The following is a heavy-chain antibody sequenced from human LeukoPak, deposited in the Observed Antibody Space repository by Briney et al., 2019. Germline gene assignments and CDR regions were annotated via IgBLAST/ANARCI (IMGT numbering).Heavy chain of an antibody. J-gene: IGHJ6*02. CDR1: GGSISSYY. Sequence: TSETLSLTCTVSGGSISSYYWSWIRQPPGKGLEWIGYIYYSGSTNYNPSLKSRVTIPVDTSKNQFSLKLSSVTAADTAVYYCARGGYCSGGSCYYYGMDVWGQGTTVTVSS. CDR2: IYYSGST. V-gene: IGHV4-59*01. CDR3: ARGGYCSGGSCYYYGMDV. D-gene: IGHD2-15*01.